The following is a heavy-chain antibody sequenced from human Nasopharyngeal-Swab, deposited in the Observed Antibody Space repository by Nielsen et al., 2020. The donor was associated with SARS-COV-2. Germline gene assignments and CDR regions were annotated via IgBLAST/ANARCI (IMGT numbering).Heavy chain of an antibody. CDR1: GFTFRFYT. CDR2: VSTGGDYI. J-gene: IGHJ4*02. V-gene: IGHV3-21*01. Sequence: GESLKISCAASGFTFRFYTMHWVRQAPGKGLEWVSSVSTGGDYIHYADLVQGRFAISRDNAKDSLYLQMNSLRAEDTAIYYCARDRSGFGFDFWGQGVLVTVSP. CDR3: ARDRSGFGFDF. D-gene: IGHD3-3*01.